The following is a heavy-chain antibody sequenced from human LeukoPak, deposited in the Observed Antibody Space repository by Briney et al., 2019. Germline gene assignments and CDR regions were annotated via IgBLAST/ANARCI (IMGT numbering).Heavy chain of an antibody. CDR3: ARDRNTKNIVVVPAAI. CDR1: GFTFSSYE. D-gene: IGHD2-2*02. V-gene: IGHV3-21*01. CDR2: ISSSSSYI. J-gene: IGHJ4*02. Sequence: GGSLRLSCAASGFTFSSYEMNWVRQAPGKGLEWVSSISSSSSYIYYADSVKGRFTISRDNAKNSLYLQMNSLRAEDTAVYYCARDRNTKNIVVVPAAIWGQGTLVTVSS.